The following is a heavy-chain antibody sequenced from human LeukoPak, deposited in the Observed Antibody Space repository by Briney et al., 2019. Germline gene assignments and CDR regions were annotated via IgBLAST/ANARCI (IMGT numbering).Heavy chain of an antibody. Sequence: SQTLSLTCTVSGGSISTGRYYWVWIRQSPGKGLEWVGYIYQSGNTYYSPSLKSRATISVDRSKNQFSLNLNSVTAADTAVYYCARGGPSGGQFDSWGQGTLVTVSS. D-gene: IGHD6-25*01. J-gene: IGHJ4*02. CDR1: GGSISTGRYY. CDR3: ARGGPSGGQFDS. CDR2: IYQSGNT. V-gene: IGHV4-30-2*06.